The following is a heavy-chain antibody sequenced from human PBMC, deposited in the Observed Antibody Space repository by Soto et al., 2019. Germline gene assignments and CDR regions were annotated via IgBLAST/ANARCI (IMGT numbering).Heavy chain of an antibody. CDR2: IKTDGSIT. V-gene: IGHV3-74*01. D-gene: IGHD1-26*01. CDR3: AKDLSSVPEY. CDR1: GFTFRSYW. Sequence: EVLLVEFGGGLVQPGGSLRLSCAASGFTFRSYWMYWVRQAPGKGLEWVSRIKTDGSITSYADSVKGRFTVSRDNARDTLYLQMNSLRVEDTAVYYCAKDLSSVPEYWGQGTLVTVSS. J-gene: IGHJ4*02.